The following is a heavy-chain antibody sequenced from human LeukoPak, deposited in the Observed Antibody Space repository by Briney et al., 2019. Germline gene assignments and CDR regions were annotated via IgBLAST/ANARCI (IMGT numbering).Heavy chain of an antibody. D-gene: IGHD3-3*01. J-gene: IGHJ4*02. CDR2: IKEDGSEK. CDR1: GFTFGTFW. Sequence: GGSLRLSCAASGFTFGTFWMSWVRQAPGKGLEWVANIKEDGSEKYYVDSVKGPFTISRDNAKNSLYLQMNSLRAEDTAVYYCARGRGYPIWFFDYWGQGTLVTASS. V-gene: IGHV3-7*01. CDR3: ARGRGYPIWFFDY.